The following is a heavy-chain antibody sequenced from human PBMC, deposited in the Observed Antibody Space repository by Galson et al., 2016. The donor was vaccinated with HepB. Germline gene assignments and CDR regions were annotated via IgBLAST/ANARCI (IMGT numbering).Heavy chain of an antibody. CDR3: VRDGRNGEDRAFDI. V-gene: IGHV3-23*01. CDR2: IRSSGGST. Sequence: SLRLSCAASGFTFSSHAMSWVRQAPRKGLEWVAGIRSSGGSTYYADSVKGRFTISRDNAKNSVYLQMNSLTVEDTAVYYCVRDGRNGEDRAFDIWGQGTVVAVSS. D-gene: IGHD3-10*01. CDR1: GFTFSSHA. J-gene: IGHJ3*02.